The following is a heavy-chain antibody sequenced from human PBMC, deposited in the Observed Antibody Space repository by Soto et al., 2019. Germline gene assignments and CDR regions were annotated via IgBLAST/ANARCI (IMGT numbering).Heavy chain of an antibody. J-gene: IGHJ6*03. V-gene: IGHV4-34*01. CDR3: ARESRVIAVAGTSYYYYYMDV. D-gene: IGHD6-19*01. CDR2: INHSGST. CDR1: GGSFSGYY. Sequence: SETLSLTCAVYGGSFSGYYWSWIRQPPGKGLEWIGEINHSGSTNYNPSLKSRVTISVDTSKNQFSLKLSSVTAADTAVYYCARESRVIAVAGTSYYYYYMDVWGKGTTVTVSS.